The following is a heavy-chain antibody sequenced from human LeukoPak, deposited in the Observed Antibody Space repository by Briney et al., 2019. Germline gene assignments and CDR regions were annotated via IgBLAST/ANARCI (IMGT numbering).Heavy chain of an antibody. CDR1: GYTFTSYY. V-gene: IGHV1-46*01. CDR2: INPSGGST. Sequence: ASVKVSCKASGYTFTSYYMHWVRQAPGQELEWMGIINPSGGSTSYAQKFQGRVTMTRDMSTSTVYMELSSLRSEDTAVYYCARDWAHMTTVPNWYFDLWGRGTLVTVSS. J-gene: IGHJ2*01. CDR3: ARDWAHMTTVPNWYFDL. D-gene: IGHD4-17*01.